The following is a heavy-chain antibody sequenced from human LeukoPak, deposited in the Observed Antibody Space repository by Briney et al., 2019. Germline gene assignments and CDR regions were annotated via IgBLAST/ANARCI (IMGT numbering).Heavy chain of an antibody. CDR2: VKGDGRTT. CDR3: ATGHSYGYDY. Sequence: GGSLRLSCAASGPAFSDFWMHWVRQPPGKGLVWVALVKGDGRTTIYADSVKGRFTISRDNAKNTLYLQMNSLRADDSGVYYCATGHSYGYDYWGQGVLVTVSS. V-gene: IGHV3-74*01. J-gene: IGHJ4*02. D-gene: IGHD5-18*01. CDR1: GPAFSDFW.